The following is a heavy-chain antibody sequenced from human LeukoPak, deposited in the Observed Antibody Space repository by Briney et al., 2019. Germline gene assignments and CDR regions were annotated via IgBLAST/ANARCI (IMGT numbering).Heavy chain of an antibody. CDR2: ISAYNGNT. D-gene: IGHD1-26*01. Sequence: ASVKVSCKASGYTFTSYGISWVRQAPGQGLEWMGWISAYNGNTNYAQKLQGRVTMTTDTSTSTAYMELRSLRSDDTAVYYCARVFAVVGGSEYYFDHWGQGTLVTVSS. V-gene: IGHV1-18*01. CDR3: ARVFAVVGGSEYYFDH. J-gene: IGHJ4*02. CDR1: GYTFTSYG.